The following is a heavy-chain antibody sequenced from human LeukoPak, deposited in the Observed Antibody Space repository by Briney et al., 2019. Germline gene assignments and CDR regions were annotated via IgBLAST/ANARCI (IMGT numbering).Heavy chain of an antibody. CDR2: IIPILGIA. CDR3: ASPGSIRLRPLDY. V-gene: IGHV1-69*04. CDR1: GGTFSSYA. J-gene: IGHJ4*02. Sequence: SVKVSCKASGGTFSSYAISWVRQAPGQGLEWMGRIIPILGIANYAQKFQGRVTMTRDTSTSTVYMELSSLRSEDTAVYYCASPGSIRLRPLDYWGQGTLVTVSS. D-gene: IGHD5-12*01.